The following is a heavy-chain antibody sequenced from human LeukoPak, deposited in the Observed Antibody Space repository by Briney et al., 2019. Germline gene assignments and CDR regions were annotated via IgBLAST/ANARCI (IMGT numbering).Heavy chain of an antibody. CDR3: ARLEYSSSSGKAYNWFDP. Sequence: GESLQISCKGSGYSFTSYWIGWVRQLPGKGLEWMGIIYPGDSDTRYSPSFQGQVTISADKSISTAYLQWSSLKASDTAMYYCARLEYSSSSGKAYNWFDPWGQGTLVTVSS. D-gene: IGHD6-6*01. J-gene: IGHJ5*02. CDR1: GYSFTSYW. CDR2: IYPGDSDT. V-gene: IGHV5-51*01.